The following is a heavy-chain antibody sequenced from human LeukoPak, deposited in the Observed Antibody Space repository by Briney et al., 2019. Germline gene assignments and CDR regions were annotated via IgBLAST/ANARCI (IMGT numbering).Heavy chain of an antibody. CDR1: GFTFDDYA. CDR3: AKNRYPYGSGSYYNLILDY. J-gene: IGHJ4*02. Sequence: GGSLRLSCAASGFTFDDYAMHWVRQAPGKGLEWVSLISWDGGSTYYADSVKGRFTISRDNSKNSLYLQMNSLRAEDTALYYCAKNRYPYGSGSYYNLILDYWGQGTLVTVSS. V-gene: IGHV3-43D*03. D-gene: IGHD3-10*01. CDR2: ISWDGGST.